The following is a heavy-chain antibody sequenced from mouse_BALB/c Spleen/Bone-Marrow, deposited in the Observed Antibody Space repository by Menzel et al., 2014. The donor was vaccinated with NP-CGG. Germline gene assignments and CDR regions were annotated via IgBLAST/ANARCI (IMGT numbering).Heavy chain of an antibody. J-gene: IGHJ1*01. Sequence: VQLKESGGGLVQPGGSLKLSCVASGFTFSSYGMSWVRQTPDKRLELVATINNNGGSTYYPDSVKGQFTISRDNAKNTLYLQMSSLKSEDTAMYYCARVYGWYYDVWGERSTVTVSS. V-gene: IGHV5-6-3*01. CDR3: ARVYGWYYDV. D-gene: IGHD1-1*01. CDR2: INNNGGST. CDR1: GFTFSSYG.